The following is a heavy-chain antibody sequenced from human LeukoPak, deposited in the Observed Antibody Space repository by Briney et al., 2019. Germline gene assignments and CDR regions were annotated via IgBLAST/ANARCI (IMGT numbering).Heavy chain of an antibody. CDR2: ISSGVISSGGDSI. CDR3: ARWLGGSFFDS. J-gene: IGHJ4*02. V-gene: IGHV3-48*01. Sequence: GGSLRLSCAASGFTFTNYAMNWVRQPPGTRLEWISYISSGVISSGGDSIHYADSVRGRFTISRDNAKNSLYLQMDSLRADDTAVYFCARWLGGSFFDSWGQGTLVTVSS. D-gene: IGHD2-15*01. CDR1: GFTFTNYA.